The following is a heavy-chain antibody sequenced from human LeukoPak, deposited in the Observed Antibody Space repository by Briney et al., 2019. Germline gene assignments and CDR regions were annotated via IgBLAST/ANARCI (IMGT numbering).Heavy chain of an antibody. D-gene: IGHD1-20*01. J-gene: IGHJ4*02. CDR3: ARDGPSYNWNLRHLDY. Sequence: GGSLRLSCAASGFTFSSYAMHWVRQAPGKGLEWVAVISYDGSNKYYADSVKGRFTISRDNSKNTLYLQMNSLRAEDTAVYYCARDGPSYNWNLRHLDYWGQGTLVTVSS. CDR1: GFTFSSYA. V-gene: IGHV3-30-3*01. CDR2: ISYDGSNK.